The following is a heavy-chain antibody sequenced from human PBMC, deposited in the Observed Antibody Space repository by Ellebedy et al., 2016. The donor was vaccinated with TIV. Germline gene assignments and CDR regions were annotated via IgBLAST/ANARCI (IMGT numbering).Heavy chain of an antibody. CDR2: LRGIGGTT. CDR1: GFDFSISA. Sequence: GESLKISCVVSGFDFSISAMSWVRQSPGKGLEWVSALRGIGGTTHYADSVKGRFTVSSDRSNNTLYLQMNGLRAEDTTVYSCAKLRLPSIAVTGPDYWGQGTLVTVSS. V-gene: IGHV3-23*01. J-gene: IGHJ4*02. D-gene: IGHD6-19*01. CDR3: AKLRLPSIAVTGPDY.